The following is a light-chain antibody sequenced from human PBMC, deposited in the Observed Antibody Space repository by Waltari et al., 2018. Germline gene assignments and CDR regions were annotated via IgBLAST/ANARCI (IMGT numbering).Light chain of an antibody. V-gene: IGKV2-28*01. CDR2: LVS. CDR1: QSLLHSSGNTF. Sequence: DIVMTKSPLSLSVTTGEPASISCRSSQSLLHSSGNTFLDWYLQKTGQSPQLLIYLVSNRASGVPDRFSGSGAGTDFTLKISRVEAEDVGVYFCMQARQTPWTFGQGTRVEIK. CDR3: MQARQTPWT. J-gene: IGKJ1*01.